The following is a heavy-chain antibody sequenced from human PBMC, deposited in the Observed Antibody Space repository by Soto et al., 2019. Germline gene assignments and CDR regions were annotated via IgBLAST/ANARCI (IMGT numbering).Heavy chain of an antibody. V-gene: IGHV3-30-3*01. CDR2: MSYDGSRE. CDR1: RFIFSDYA. J-gene: IGHJ4*02. CDR3: ATLRPSFGVVKDY. D-gene: IGHD2-15*01. Sequence: QVQLVESGGGVVQPGRSLSLSCAASRFIFSDYAMHWVRQAPGKGLEWVAVMSYDGSREYYAGSVKGRFTISRDNSKNTLYLQMNTLRPEDTAVYYCATLRPSFGVVKDYWGQGTLVTVSS.